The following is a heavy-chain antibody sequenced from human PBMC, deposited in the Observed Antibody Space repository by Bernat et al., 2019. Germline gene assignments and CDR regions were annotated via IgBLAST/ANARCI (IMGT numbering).Heavy chain of an antibody. CDR2: INLSGGST. CDR1: GYTFTSYY. V-gene: IGHV1-46*01. D-gene: IGHD2-15*01. Sequence: QVQLVQSGAEVKKPGASVKVSCKASGYTFTSYYMHWVRQAPGQGLEWMGIINLSGGSTSYAQKFQGRVTMTRDTSTSTVYMELSSLRSEDTAVYYCAKNKVAGWFDYWGQGTLVTVSS. CDR3: AKNKVAGWFDY. J-gene: IGHJ4*02.